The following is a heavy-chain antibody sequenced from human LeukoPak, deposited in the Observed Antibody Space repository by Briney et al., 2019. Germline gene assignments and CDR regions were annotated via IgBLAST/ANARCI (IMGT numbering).Heavy chain of an antibody. D-gene: IGHD5-18*01. J-gene: IGHJ4*02. V-gene: IGHV3-23*01. CDR3: AKADMDTACFDY. CDR1: GFTFSSYA. Sequence: GGSLRLSCAASGFTFSSYAMIWVRQALGKGLEWVSAISGSGGITYYADSVKGRFTISRDNSKKTLYVQMSSLRADDTAVYYCAKADMDTACFDYWGQGTLVTVSS. CDR2: ISGSGGIT.